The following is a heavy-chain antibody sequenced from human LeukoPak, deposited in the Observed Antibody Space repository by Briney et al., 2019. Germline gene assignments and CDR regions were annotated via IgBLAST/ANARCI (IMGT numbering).Heavy chain of an antibody. CDR1: GDSVTGYF. CDR2: IYKIGTT. CDR3: VIGVGWRPDY. V-gene: IGHV4-59*02. Sequence: PSETLSLTCTVVGDSVTGYFLNWARQPPGKGLEWIGHIYKIGTTNYNPSLKSRLTISADTSKNQFSLQLRSVTAADTAVYYCVIGVGWRPDYWGQGALVTVSS. J-gene: IGHJ4*02. D-gene: IGHD2-8*01.